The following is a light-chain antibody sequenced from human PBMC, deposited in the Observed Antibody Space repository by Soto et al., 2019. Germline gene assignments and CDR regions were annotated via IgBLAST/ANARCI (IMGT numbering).Light chain of an antibody. CDR1: QSVSSNY. Sequence: EIVLTQSPGTLSLSPGERATLSCRASQSVSSNYLAWYQQKPGQAPRLLIYVTSTRATGVPDRFSGSGSGTDFTLTISRLDPEDFAVYYCQQYGRSPGLFTFGPGTKVDSK. V-gene: IGKV3-20*01. J-gene: IGKJ3*01. CDR2: VTS. CDR3: QQYGRSPGLFT.